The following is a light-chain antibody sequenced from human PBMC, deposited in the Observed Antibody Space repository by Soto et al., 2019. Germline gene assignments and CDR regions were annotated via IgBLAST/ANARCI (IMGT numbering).Light chain of an antibody. CDR2: ASS. Sequence: DIQMTQSPSSLSASVGDRVTITCRASQGISNYLAWYQQKPGKVPKLLIYASSTLPSAVPSRFSGSGSGTEFTLTISSLQPEDVATSYCQKYNSAPRTFGQGTKVEIK. CDR3: QKYNSAPRT. V-gene: IGKV1-27*01. J-gene: IGKJ1*01. CDR1: QGISNY.